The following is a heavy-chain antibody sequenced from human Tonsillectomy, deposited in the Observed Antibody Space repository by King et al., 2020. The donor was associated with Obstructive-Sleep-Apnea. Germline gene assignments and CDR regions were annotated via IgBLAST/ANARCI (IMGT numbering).Heavy chain of an antibody. V-gene: IGHV3-9*01. CDR1: GFTFDDYA. J-gene: IGHJ3*02. CDR3: AKGNDILTGYYLGDAFDT. D-gene: IGHD3-9*01. CDR2: ISWNSGSI. Sequence: VQLVESGGGVVQPGRSLRLSCAASGFTFDDYAMHWVRQAPGKGLEWVAGISWNSGSIGYADSVKGRFTISRDNAKNSLYLQMNSLRAEDTALYYCAKGNDILTGYYLGDAFDTWAKGTMVTASP.